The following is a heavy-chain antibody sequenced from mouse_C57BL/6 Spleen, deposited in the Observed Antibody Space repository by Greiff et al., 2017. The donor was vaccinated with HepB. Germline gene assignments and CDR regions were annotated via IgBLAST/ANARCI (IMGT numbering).Heavy chain of an antibody. CDR2: ISSGGDYI. J-gene: IGHJ3*01. Sequence: EVKVEESGEGLVKPGGSLKLSCAASGFTFSSYAMSWVRQTPEKRLEWVAYISSGGDYIYYADTVKGRFTISRDNARNTLYLQMSSLKSEDTAMYYCTRDDGYYDAYWGQGTLVTVSA. V-gene: IGHV5-9-1*02. D-gene: IGHD2-3*01. CDR1: GFTFSSYA. CDR3: TRDDGYYDAY.